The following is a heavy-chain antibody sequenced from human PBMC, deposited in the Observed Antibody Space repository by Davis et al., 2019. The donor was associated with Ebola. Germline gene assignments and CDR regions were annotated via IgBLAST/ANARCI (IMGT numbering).Heavy chain of an antibody. J-gene: IGHJ4*02. CDR2: FDPEDGEA. D-gene: IGHD3-16*01. CDR1: GYTFTSYG. V-gene: IGHV1-24*01. CDR3: TIGGTTGGFDY. Sequence: ASVKVSCKASGYTFTSYGISWVRQAPGKGLEWMGSFDPEDGEAIYAQKFQDRVIVTEDTSTDTAYMELSSLRSDDTAVYYCTIGGTTGGFDYWGQGTLVTVSS.